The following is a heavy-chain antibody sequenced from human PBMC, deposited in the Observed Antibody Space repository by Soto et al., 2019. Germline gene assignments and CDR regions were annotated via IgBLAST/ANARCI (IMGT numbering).Heavy chain of an antibody. CDR1: GFTFSSYD. V-gene: IGHV3-13*01. Sequence: GGSLRLSCAASGFTFSSYDMHWVRQATGKGLEWVSAIGTAGDTYYPGSVKGRFTISRENAKNSLYLQLNSLRAGDTAVYYCARGVSIAVAIGRQNYYYYYMDVWGKGTTVTVSS. CDR3: ARGVSIAVAIGRQNYYYYYMDV. J-gene: IGHJ6*03. CDR2: IGTAGDT. D-gene: IGHD6-19*01.